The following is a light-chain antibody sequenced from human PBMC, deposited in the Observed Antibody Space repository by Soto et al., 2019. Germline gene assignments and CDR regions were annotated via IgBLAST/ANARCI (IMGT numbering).Light chain of an antibody. J-gene: IGKJ2*01. CDR1: QNINRN. CDR2: RAS. CDR3: QQYEESPPYS. Sequence: EIVLTQPPATLSVSPGESASLSCRASQNINRNLAWYQQRPGQAPRLLILRASTRASGIPARFSGSESGTEFTLTVGGLESEDFAVYYCQQYEESPPYSFGQGTKVEIK. V-gene: IGKV3-15*01.